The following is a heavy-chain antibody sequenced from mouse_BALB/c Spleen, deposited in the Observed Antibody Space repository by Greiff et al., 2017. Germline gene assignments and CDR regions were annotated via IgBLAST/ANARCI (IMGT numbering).Heavy chain of an antibody. V-gene: IGHV14-4*02. CDR1: GFNIKDYY. Sequence: VQLQQSGAELVRSGASVKLSCTASGFNIKDYYMHWVKQRPEQGLEWIGWIDPENGDTEYAPKFQGKATMTADTSSNTAYLQLSSLTSEDTAVYYCARYNSAYYYAMDYWGQGTSVTVSS. D-gene: IGHD1-3*01. J-gene: IGHJ4*01. CDR3: ARYNSAYYYAMDY. CDR2: IDPENGDT.